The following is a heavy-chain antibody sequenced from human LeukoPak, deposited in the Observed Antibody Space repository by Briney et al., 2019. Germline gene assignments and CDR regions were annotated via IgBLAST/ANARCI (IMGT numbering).Heavy chain of an antibody. CDR2: IYHSGST. V-gene: IGHV4-34*01. CDR1: GFTFSSYG. CDR3: ARGSSSTNAFDI. J-gene: IGHJ3*02. D-gene: IGHD6-6*01. Sequence: GSLRLSCAASGFTFSSYGMHWVRQPPGKGLEWIGEIYHSGSTNYNPSLKSRVTISVDTSKNQFSLKLSSVTAADTAVYYCARGSSSTNAFDIWGQGTMVTVSS.